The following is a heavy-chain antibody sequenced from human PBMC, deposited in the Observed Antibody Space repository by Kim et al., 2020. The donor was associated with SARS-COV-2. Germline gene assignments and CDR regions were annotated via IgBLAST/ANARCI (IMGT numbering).Heavy chain of an antibody. J-gene: IGHJ4*02. Sequence: NPYLKSRVTISVDTSKNQSSLKLSSVTAADTAVYYCAREDTAMAPYYFDYWGQGTLVTVSS. CDR3: AREDTAMAPYYFDY. D-gene: IGHD5-18*01. V-gene: IGHV4-39*02.